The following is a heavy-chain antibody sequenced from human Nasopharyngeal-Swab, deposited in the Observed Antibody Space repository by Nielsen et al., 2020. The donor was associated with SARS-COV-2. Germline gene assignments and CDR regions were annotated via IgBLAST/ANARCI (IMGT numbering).Heavy chain of an antibody. CDR3: ARGRVPTEDY. V-gene: IGHV3-21*01. D-gene: IGHD2-2*01. CDR2: ISSSSSYI. Sequence: VRQAPGKGLEWVSSISSSSSYIYYADSVKGRFTISRDNAKNSLYLQMNSLRAEDTAVYYCARGRVPTEDYWGQGTLVTVSS. J-gene: IGHJ4*02.